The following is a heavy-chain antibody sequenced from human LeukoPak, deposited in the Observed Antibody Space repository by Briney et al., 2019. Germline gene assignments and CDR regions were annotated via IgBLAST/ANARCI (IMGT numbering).Heavy chain of an antibody. V-gene: IGHV3-7*01. CDR3: ARVILGTASIVDY. CDR1: GFTFSNYW. Sequence: GGYLRLSCAASGFTFSNYWMSWVRQAPGKGLEGVANIEQDGSEKYYVDSVKGRFTISRDNAKDSLFLQMNSLRAEDTAVYYCARVILGTASIVDYWGQGTLVTVSS. CDR2: IEQDGSEK. J-gene: IGHJ4*02. D-gene: IGHD2-15*01.